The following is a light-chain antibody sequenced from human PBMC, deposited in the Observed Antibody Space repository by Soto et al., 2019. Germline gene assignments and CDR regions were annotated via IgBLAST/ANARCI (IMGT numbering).Light chain of an antibody. CDR1: QSIPNRY. V-gene: IGKV3-20*01. J-gene: IGKJ1*01. CDR3: QQYGSSGT. CDR2: RAF. Sequence: DIVLTQSPGSLSLSPGERATLSCRASQSIPNRYLAWYQQKPGQAPRRLIYRAFTRAAGIPDRFSGSGSGTDFTLTISRLEPEDFAVYYCQQYGSSGTFGQGTKVDIK.